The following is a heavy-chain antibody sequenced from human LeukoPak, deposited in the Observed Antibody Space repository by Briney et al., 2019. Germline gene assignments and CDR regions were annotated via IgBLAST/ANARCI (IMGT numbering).Heavy chain of an antibody. Sequence: RGSLRLSCAASGFTFSDYYMSWIRQAPGKGLEWVSYISSSGSTIYYADSVKGRFTISRDNAKNSLYLQMNSLRAEDTAVYYCARGLVVVPAAIWDWGQGTLVTVPS. CDR2: ISSSGSTI. J-gene: IGHJ4*02. CDR1: GFTFSDYY. V-gene: IGHV3-11*01. CDR3: ARGLVVVPAAIWD. D-gene: IGHD2-2*01.